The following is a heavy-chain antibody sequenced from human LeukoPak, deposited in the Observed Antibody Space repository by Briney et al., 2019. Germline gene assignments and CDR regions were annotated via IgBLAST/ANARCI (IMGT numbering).Heavy chain of an antibody. CDR2: INHSGST. CDR3: ASSVGNTAIDY. J-gene: IGHJ4*02. CDR1: GGSFSGYY. D-gene: IGHD5-18*01. V-gene: IGHV4-34*01. Sequence: SETLSLTCAVYGGSFSGYYWSWIRQPPGKGLEWIGEINHSGSTNYNPSLKSRVTIPVDTSKNQFSLKLSSVTAADTAVYYCASSVGNTAIDYWGQGTLVTVSS.